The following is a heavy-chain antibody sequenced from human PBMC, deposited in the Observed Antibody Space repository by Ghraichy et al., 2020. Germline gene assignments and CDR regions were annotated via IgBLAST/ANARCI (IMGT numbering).Heavy chain of an antibody. CDR3: ARGEGSRVVGVRSAIHGFGP. D-gene: IGHD2-2*01. V-gene: IGHV4-34*01. Sequence: SETLSLTCAVYGGSFSGYYWSWIRQPPGKGLEWIGEINHSGSTNYNPSLKSRVTISVDTSKNQFSLKLSSVTAADTAVYYCARGEGSRVVGVRSAIHGFGPWGQGTLVTVSS. CDR1: GGSFSGYY. J-gene: IGHJ5*02. CDR2: INHSGST.